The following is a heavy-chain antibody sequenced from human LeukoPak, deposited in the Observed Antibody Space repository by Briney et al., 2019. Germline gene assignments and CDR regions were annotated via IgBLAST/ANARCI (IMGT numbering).Heavy chain of an antibody. CDR2: ISSSSSYI. D-gene: IGHD2-2*02. CDR1: GFTFSSYS. J-gene: IGHJ5*02. V-gene: IGHV3-21*01. Sequence: GGSLRRSCAASGFTFSSYSMNWVRQAPGKGLEWVSSISSSSSYIYYADSVKGRFTISRDNAKNSLYLQMNSLRAEDTAVYYCAREDIVVVPAAIRWFDPWGQGTLVTVSS. CDR3: AREDIVVVPAAIRWFDP.